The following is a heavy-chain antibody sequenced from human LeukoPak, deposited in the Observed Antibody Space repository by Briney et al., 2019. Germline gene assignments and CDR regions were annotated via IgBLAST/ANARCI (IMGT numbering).Heavy chain of an antibody. CDR2: ISSNGGST. J-gene: IGHJ4*02. CDR1: GFTFSSYA. CDR3: ARSLVVITPTFDY. Sequence: PGGSLRLSCAASGFTFSSYAMHWVRQAPGKGLEYVSAISSNGGSTYYANSVKGRFTISRDNSKNTLYLQMGSLRAEDMAVYYCARSLVVITPTFDYWGQGTLVTVYS. V-gene: IGHV3-64*01. D-gene: IGHD3-22*01.